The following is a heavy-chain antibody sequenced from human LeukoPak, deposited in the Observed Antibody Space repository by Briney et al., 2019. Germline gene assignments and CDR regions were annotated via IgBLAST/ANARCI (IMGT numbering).Heavy chain of an antibody. CDR3: ARVLGIAVARSACQLYYFDY. D-gene: IGHD6-19*01. CDR1: GASVTNYY. V-gene: IGHV4-34*01. Sequence: SETLSLTCGINGASVTNYYWSWTRQPPGKGLEWIGDIDHSATTNYNPSLKSRVTISVDTSNNQFSLRLTSVTAADTAVYYCARVLGIAVARSACQLYYFDYWGQGTLVTVSS. J-gene: IGHJ4*02. CDR2: IDHSATT.